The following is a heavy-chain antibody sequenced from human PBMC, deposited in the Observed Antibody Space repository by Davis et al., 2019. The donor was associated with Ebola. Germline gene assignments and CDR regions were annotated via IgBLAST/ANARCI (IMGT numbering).Heavy chain of an antibody. J-gene: IGHJ4*02. CDR1: GFTFDDYA. D-gene: IGHD6-13*01. CDR2: ISWNSGSI. CDR3: AKDISLAAAGTTYYFDY. Sequence: SLKISCAASGFTFDDYAMHWVRQAPGKGLEWVSGISWNSGSIGYADSVKGRFTISRDNAKNSLYLQMNSLRAEDTALYYCAKDISLAAAGTTYYFDYWGQGTLVTVSS. V-gene: IGHV3-9*01.